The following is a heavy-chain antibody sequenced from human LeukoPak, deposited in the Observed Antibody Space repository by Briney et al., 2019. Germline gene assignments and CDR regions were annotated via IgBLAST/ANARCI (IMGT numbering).Heavy chain of an antibody. CDR2: INQSGST. CDR1: GFTFSSYW. CDR3: ARIFRGYSGGGWYKSWFDP. Sequence: PGGSLRLSCAASGFTFSSYWMSWVRQAPGKGLEWIGEINQSGSTNYNPSLKSRVTISVDTSKNQFSLMLSSVTAADMAVYFCARIFRGYSGGGWYKSWFDPWGQGTLVTVSS. D-gene: IGHD2-15*01. J-gene: IGHJ5*02. V-gene: IGHV4-34*01.